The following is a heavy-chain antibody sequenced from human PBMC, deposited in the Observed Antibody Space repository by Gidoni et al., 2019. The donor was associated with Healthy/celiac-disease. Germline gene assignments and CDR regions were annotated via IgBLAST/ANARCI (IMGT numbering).Heavy chain of an antibody. Sequence: EVQLVQSGAEVKKPGESLKISCKGSGYSFTSYWIGWVRQMPGKGLAWGGSSYPCDSDTRSCPSFQGQGTISADKSISTAFLQWSSLKASDTAMYYCARGGYYYGSGSYYNLDYWGQGTLVTVSS. CDR1: GYSFTSYW. V-gene: IGHV5-51*01. CDR2: SYPCDSDT. D-gene: IGHD3-10*01. CDR3: ARGGYYYGSGSYYNLDY. J-gene: IGHJ4*02.